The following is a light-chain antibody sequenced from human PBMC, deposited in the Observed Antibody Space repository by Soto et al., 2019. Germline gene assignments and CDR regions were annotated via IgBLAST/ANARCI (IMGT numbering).Light chain of an antibody. J-gene: IGKJ4*01. CDR2: LGS. Sequence: IVMTQSPLSLPVTPGEPASISCRSSQSLLHSNGYNYLDWYLQKPGQSPQLLIYLGSNRASGVPDRFSGSGSGTDFTLKINRVEAGDVGVYYCTQGLQTPLAFGGGTKVEIK. V-gene: IGKV2-28*01. CDR1: QSLLHSNGYNY. CDR3: TQGLQTPLA.